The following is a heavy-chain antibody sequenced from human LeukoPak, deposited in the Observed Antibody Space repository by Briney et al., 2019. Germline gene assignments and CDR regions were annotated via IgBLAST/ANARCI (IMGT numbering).Heavy chain of an antibody. CDR2: INPRGGST. CDR1: GYIFTTYF. CDR3: ARVGATGATADN. J-gene: IGHJ4*02. V-gene: IGHV1-46*01. D-gene: IGHD2-21*02. Sequence: ASVKVSCKASGYIFTTYFMHWLRQAPGQGPEWMGIINPRGGSTDYAQKFQDRITMTSDTSTSTVYMELKSLKSEDTAVYFCARVGATGATADNWGQGTLVTVSS.